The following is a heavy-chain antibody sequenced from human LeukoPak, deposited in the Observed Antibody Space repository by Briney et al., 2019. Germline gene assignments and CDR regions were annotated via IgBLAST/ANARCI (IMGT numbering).Heavy chain of an antibody. J-gene: IGHJ4*02. CDR1: GYTFTDYY. V-gene: IGHV1-69-2*01. D-gene: IGHD1-26*01. Sequence: ASVKISYKVSGYTFTDYYMHWVQQAPGKGLEWMGLVDPEDGETIYAEKFQCRVTITADTSTDTAYMELSSLRSEDTAVYYCAPTIVGATPCFDYWGQGTLVTVSS. CDR3: APTIVGATPCFDY. CDR2: VDPEDGET.